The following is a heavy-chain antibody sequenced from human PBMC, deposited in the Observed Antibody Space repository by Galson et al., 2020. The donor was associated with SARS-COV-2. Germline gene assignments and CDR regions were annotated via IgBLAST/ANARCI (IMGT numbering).Heavy chain of an antibody. CDR2: IRSKAYGGTT. V-gene: IGHV3-49*03. Sequence: GGSLRLSCRSSGLTCGGYAMSWFGQGPGEGLGGVGCIRSKAYGGTTEYAASVKGRFTISRDDSKSIAYLQMNSLKTEDTAVYYCTRDLHIWFGAGDFDYWGQGTLVTVSS. D-gene: IGHD3-10*01. CDR1: GLTCGGYA. J-gene: IGHJ4*02. CDR3: TRDLHIWFGAGDFDY.